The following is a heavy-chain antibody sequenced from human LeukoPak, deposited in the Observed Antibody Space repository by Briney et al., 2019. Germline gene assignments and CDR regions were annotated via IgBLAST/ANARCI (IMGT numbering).Heavy chain of an antibody. D-gene: IGHD6-13*01. CDR2: MNPNSGNT. Sequence: ASVKVSCKASGYTSTSYDINWVRQATGQGLEWMGWMNPNSGNTGYAQKFQGRVTMTRNTSISTAFMELSSLRSEDTAVYYCARGCSSCPGGNWFDPWGQGTLATVSS. CDR1: GYTSTSYD. CDR3: ARGCSSCPGGNWFDP. J-gene: IGHJ5*02. V-gene: IGHV1-8*01.